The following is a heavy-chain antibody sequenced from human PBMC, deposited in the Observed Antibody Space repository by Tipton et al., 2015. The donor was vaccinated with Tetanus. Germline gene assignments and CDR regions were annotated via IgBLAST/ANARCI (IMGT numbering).Heavy chain of an antibody. CDR1: GYNFISYW. CDR3: ARRLGPYTGDQIWHFDL. CDR2: IYPADSDI. V-gene: IGHV5-51*01. J-gene: IGHJ2*01. Sequence: VQLVQSGPEVKKPGESLRISCKGSGYNFISYWIAWVRHMPGKGLEWMGVIYPADSDIRSSPSFQGQVTMSVDKSTSTAYLQWSSLKASDTAVFFCARRLGPYTGDQIWHFDLWGRGTLVTVSS. D-gene: IGHD7-27*01.